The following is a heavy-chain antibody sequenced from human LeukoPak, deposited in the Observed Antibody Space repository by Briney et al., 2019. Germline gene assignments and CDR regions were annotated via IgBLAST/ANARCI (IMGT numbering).Heavy chain of an antibody. CDR3: AKDLGSGWTELSDY. CDR2: ISYDGSNK. CDR1: GFTFSSYA. J-gene: IGHJ4*02. Sequence: GRSLRLSCAASGFTFSSYAMHWVRQAPGKGLEWVAVISYDGSNKYYADSVKGRFTISRDNSKNTLYLQMNSLRAEDTAVYYCAKDLGSGWTELSDYWGQGTLVTVSS. V-gene: IGHV3-30-3*01. D-gene: IGHD6-19*01.